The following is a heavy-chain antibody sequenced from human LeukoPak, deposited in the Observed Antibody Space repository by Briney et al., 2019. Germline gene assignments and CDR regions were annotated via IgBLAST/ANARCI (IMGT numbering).Heavy chain of an antibody. CDR3: ARVTRGFSSGWTPGYFDY. CDR2: INHSGRT. J-gene: IGHJ4*02. Sequence: SETLSLTCAVYGGSFSGYYWNWIRQPPGKGLEWIGEINHSGRTNYNPSLKSRVTISVDTSKNQFSLKLSSVTAADTAVYYCARVTRGFSSGWTPGYFDYWGQGTLVTVSS. D-gene: IGHD6-19*01. V-gene: IGHV4-34*01. CDR1: GGSFSGYY.